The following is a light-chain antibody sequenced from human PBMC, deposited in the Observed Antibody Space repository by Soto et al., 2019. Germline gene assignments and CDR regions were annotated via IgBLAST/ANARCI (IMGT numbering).Light chain of an antibody. V-gene: IGKV3-15*01. J-gene: IGKJ1*01. CDR1: QSVSSN. Sequence: EILMTQSPATLSVSRGERSTLXXRASQSVSSNLAWYQQKPGQAPRXLIYGASTRATGIPARFSGSGSGTEFTLTISSLQSEDFAVYYCQQYNNWPGTFGQGTKVDIK. CDR2: GAS. CDR3: QQYNNWPGT.